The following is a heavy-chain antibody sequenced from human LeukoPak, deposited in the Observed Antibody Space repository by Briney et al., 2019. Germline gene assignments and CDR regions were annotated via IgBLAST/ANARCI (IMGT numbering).Heavy chain of an antibody. V-gene: IGHV4-34*01. CDR3: AKGEYGSGPFDY. D-gene: IGHD3-10*01. CDR2: IYYSGST. Sequence: SETLSLTCAVYGGSFSGYYWSWIRQPPGKGLEWIGTIYYSGSTYYNPSLKSRVTISVDTSKNQFSLKLSSVTAADTAVYYCAKGEYGSGPFDYWGQGTLVTVSS. J-gene: IGHJ4*02. CDR1: GGSFSGYY.